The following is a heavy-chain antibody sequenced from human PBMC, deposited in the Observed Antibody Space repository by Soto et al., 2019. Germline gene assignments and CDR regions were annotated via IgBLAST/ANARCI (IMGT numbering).Heavy chain of an antibody. CDR1: AGDLCSRDYY. J-gene: IGHJ5*02. D-gene: IGHD6-13*01. Sequence: TLSLTCPVSAGDLCSRDYYWSWIRPPPGKGVEWIGHIHYSGSTYDNPSLKSRVSISVDTSKNQFSLELSSVTAADTAVYYCARVPWRSNWQRAPDWFDPGGQGSLVTV. V-gene: IGHV4-30-4*01. CDR2: IHYSGST. CDR3: ARVPWRSNWQRAPDWFDP.